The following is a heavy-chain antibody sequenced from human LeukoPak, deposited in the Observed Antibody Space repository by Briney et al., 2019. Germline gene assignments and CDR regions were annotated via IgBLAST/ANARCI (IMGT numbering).Heavy chain of an antibody. CDR3: GMSGDRVPLQDDVFDV. CDR1: GYNFTSHC. CDR2: IYPGDSGP. D-gene: IGHD1-26*01. J-gene: IGHJ3*01. Sequence: GESLKISCNGSGYNFTSHCIGWVRQMPGKGLEWMGIIYPGDSGPTYSPSFQGQVTISVDKSINTAYLQWSSLQASDTAMYYCGMSGDRVPLQDDVFDVWGQGTMVTVST. V-gene: IGHV5-51*01.